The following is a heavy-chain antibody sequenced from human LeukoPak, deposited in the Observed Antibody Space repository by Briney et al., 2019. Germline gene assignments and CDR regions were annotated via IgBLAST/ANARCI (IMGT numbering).Heavy chain of an antibody. V-gene: IGHV1-8*03. Sequence: ASVKVSCKASGYTFTSYDINWVRQATGQGLEWMGWMNPNSGNTGYAQKFQGRVTITRNTSISTAYKELSSLRSEDTAVYYCARGLNYYDSSGYYESPYAFDIWGQGTMVTVSS. J-gene: IGHJ3*02. D-gene: IGHD3-22*01. CDR1: GYTFTSYD. CDR2: MNPNSGNT. CDR3: ARGLNYYDSSGYYESPYAFDI.